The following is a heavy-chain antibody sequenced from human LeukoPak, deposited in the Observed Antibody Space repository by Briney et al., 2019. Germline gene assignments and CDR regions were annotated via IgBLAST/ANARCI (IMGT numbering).Heavy chain of an antibody. CDR1: GFTFSSYA. CDR2: ISGSGGST. D-gene: IGHD3-16*02. J-gene: IGHJ4*02. V-gene: IGHV3-23*01. CDR3: AKVRVWGSYRSRDFDY. Sequence: GGSLRLSCAASGFTFSSYAMSWVRQAPGMGLEWVSAISGSGGSTYYADSVKGRFTISRDNSKNTLYLQMNSLRAEDTAVYYCAKVRVWGSYRSRDFDYWGQGTLVTVSS.